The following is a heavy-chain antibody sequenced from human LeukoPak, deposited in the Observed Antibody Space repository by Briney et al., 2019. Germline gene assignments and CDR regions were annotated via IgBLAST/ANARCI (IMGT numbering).Heavy chain of an antibody. D-gene: IGHD3-22*01. CDR2: ISYDGSNK. J-gene: IGHJ4*02. CDR3: ARVDSYYYDSSGYAIDY. Sequence: PGRSLRLSCAASGFTFSSYAMHWVRQAPGKGLEWVAVISYDGSNKYYADSVKGRFTISRDNSKNTLYLQMNSLRAEDTAVYYCARVDSYYYDSSGYAIDYWGQGTLVTVSS. CDR1: GFTFSSYA. V-gene: IGHV3-30-3*01.